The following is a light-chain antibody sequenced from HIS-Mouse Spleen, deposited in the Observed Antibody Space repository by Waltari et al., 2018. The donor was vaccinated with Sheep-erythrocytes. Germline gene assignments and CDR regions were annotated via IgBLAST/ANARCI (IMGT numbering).Light chain of an antibody. J-gene: IGKJ4*01. V-gene: IGKV1-5*03. CDR2: KAS. CDR1: QSISSW. CDR3: QQYNSYSPLT. Sequence: IQMTRSPSTLSASVGDRVTITCRASQSISSWLAWYQQKPGKAPKLLIYKASSLESGVPSRFSGSGSGTEFTLTVSSLQPDDFATYYCQQYNSYSPLTFGGGTKVEIK.